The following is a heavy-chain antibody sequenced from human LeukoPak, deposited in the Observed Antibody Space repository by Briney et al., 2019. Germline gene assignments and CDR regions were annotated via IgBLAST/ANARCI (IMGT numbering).Heavy chain of an antibody. J-gene: IGHJ4*02. Sequence: GGSLRLSCAASGFTFSSYSMNWVRQAPGKGLEWVSSISSSSSYIYYADSVKGRFTISRDNAKNSLYLQMNSLRAEDTAVYYCAGAGTSWGNHYFDYWGQGTLVTVSS. CDR2: ISSSSSYI. CDR3: AGAGTSWGNHYFDY. V-gene: IGHV3-21*01. CDR1: GFTFSSYS. D-gene: IGHD2-2*01.